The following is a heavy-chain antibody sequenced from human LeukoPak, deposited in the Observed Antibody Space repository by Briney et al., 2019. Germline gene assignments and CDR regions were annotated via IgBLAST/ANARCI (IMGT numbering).Heavy chain of an antibody. J-gene: IGHJ4*02. Sequence: SETLSLTCTVSGGSISSSSYYWGWIRQPPGKGLEWIGSIYYSGSTYYNPSLKSRVTISVDTSKNQFSLKLSSVTAADTAVYYCARGRMVRGVIAFPDYWGQGTLVTVSS. V-gene: IGHV4-39*07. D-gene: IGHD3-10*01. CDR2: IYYSGST. CDR1: GGSISSSSYY. CDR3: ARGRMVRGVIAFPDY.